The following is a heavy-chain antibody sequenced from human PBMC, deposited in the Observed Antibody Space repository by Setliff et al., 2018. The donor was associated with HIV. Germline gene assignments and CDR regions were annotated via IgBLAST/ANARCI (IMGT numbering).Heavy chain of an antibody. D-gene: IGHD5-18*01. CDR3: ARGRLRAVTAMIKKRASYTWFDP. CDR1: AWSLSGYF. V-gene: IGHV4-34*01. Sequence: SETLSLTCGVDAWSLSGYFWVWVRQSPGRGLEWIGEINYAGVANYSPSLKSRVTMSIDTSKNQFSLKLSSVTAADTAVYYCARGRLRAVTAMIKKRASYTWFDPWGQGTLVTVSS. J-gene: IGHJ5*02. CDR2: INYAGVA.